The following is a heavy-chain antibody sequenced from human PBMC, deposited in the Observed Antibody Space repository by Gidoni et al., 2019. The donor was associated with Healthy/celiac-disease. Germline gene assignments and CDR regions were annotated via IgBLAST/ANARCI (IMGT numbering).Heavy chain of an antibody. V-gene: IGHV1-2*02. CDR1: VYTVTGYY. J-gene: IGHJ6*02. Sequence: VQLVQSGAEVKKPGASVKVSCKASVYTVTGYYMHCVRQAAGQGIEWMGWINPNSGGTNYTQKFQARGTMTRDPSISTAYMVLSRMRSDDTAVYYCARELGTDYYGSGSYQPDGMDVWGQGTTVTVSS. CDR3: ARELGTDYYGSGSYQPDGMDV. D-gene: IGHD3-10*01. CDR2: INPNSGGT.